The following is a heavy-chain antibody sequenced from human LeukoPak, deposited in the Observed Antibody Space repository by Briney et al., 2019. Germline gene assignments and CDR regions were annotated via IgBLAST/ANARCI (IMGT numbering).Heavy chain of an antibody. V-gene: IGHV3-23*01. D-gene: IGHD6-13*01. CDR1: EFTFSDYA. Sequence: GGSLRLSCTASEFTFSDYAISWVRQAPGKGLEWVSAISSSGGRTYYGDSVKGRFTISRDNSKKTLYLQMNSLRAGDTAVYYCAKGLHLAAADYWGQGTLVTVSS. J-gene: IGHJ4*02. CDR3: AKGLHLAAADY. CDR2: ISSSGGRT.